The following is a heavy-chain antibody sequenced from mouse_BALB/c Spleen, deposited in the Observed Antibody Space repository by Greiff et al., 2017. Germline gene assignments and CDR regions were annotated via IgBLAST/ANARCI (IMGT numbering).Heavy chain of an antibody. Sequence: EVKLVESGGGLVKPGGSLKLSCAASGFTFSSYAMSWVRQTPEKRLEWVASISSGGSTYYPDSVKGRFTISRDNARNILYLQMSSLRSEDTAMYYCARSINTTATTWFAYWGQGTLVTVSA. CDR3: ARSINTTATTWFAY. V-gene: IGHV5-6-5*01. CDR1: GFTFSSYA. CDR2: ISSGGST. J-gene: IGHJ3*01. D-gene: IGHD1-2*01.